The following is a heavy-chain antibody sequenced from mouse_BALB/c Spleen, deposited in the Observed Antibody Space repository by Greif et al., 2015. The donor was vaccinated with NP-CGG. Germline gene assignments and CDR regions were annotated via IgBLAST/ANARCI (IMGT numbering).Heavy chain of an antibody. D-gene: IGHD1-1*01. CDR3: ARYDGSSYEDAMDY. Sequence: VNLVESGPGLVAPSQSLSITCTVSGFSLTGYGVNWVRQPPGKGLEWLGMIWGDGSTDYNSALKSRLSISKDNSKSQVFLKMNSLQTDDTARYYCARYDGSSYEDAMDYWGQVTSVTVSS. CDR1: GFSLTGYG. V-gene: IGHV2-6-7*01. J-gene: IGHJ4*01. CDR2: IWGDGST.